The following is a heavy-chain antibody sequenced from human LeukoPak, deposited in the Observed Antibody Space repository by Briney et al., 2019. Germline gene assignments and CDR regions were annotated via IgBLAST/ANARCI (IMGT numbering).Heavy chain of an antibody. V-gene: IGHV4-59*01. CDR3: ARVFTMVRGAEFDP. Sequence: SETLSLTCTVSGGSISSYYWSWLRQPPGKGLEWIGYIYYSGSTNYNPSLKSRVTISVDTSKNQFSLELSSVTAADTAVYYCARVFTMVRGAEFDPWGQGTLVTVSS. CDR1: GGSISSYY. J-gene: IGHJ5*02. CDR2: IYYSGST. D-gene: IGHD3-10*01.